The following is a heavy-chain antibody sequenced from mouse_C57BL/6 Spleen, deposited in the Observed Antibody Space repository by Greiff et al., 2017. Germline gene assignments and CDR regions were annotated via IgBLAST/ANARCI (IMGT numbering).Heavy chain of an antibody. Sequence: QVQLQQSDAELVKPGASVKISCKVSGYTFTDHTIHWMKQRPEQGLEWIGYIYPRDGSTKYNEKFKGKATLTADKSSSTAYMQLNSLTSEDSAVYFFASHYYGSTYLYAMDYWGQGTTVTVSS. CDR1: GYTFTDHT. D-gene: IGHD1-1*01. J-gene: IGHJ4*01. CDR3: ASHYYGSTYLYAMDY. CDR2: IYPRDGST. V-gene: IGHV1-78*01.